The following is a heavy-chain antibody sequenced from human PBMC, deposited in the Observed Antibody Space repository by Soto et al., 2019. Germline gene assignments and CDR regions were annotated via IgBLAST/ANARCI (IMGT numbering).Heavy chain of an antibody. CDR3: ARAGVDSEDY. CDR2: ISAYNGNT. Sequence: QVQLVQSGAEVKKPGASVKVSCKASGYTFTSYGISWVRQAPGQGLEWMGWISAYNGNTNYAQKFQGRVTMTTDASMRIAYMELRGMGADDTAVYYCARAGVDSEDYWGQGTLVTVSS. D-gene: IGHD2-15*01. CDR1: GYTFTSYG. J-gene: IGHJ4*02. V-gene: IGHV1-18*01.